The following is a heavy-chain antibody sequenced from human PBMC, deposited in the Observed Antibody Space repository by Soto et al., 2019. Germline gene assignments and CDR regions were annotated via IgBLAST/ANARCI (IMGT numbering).Heavy chain of an antibody. CDR1: GYTFTIYA. Sequence: GASVKVSCKASGYTFTIYAMHWVRQAPGQRLEWMGWINAGNGNTKYSQKFQGRVTITRDTSASTAYMELSSLRSEDTAVYYCARDFTRRIVGATTSRFDPWGQGTLVTVSS. CDR2: INAGNGNT. D-gene: IGHD1-26*01. J-gene: IGHJ5*02. V-gene: IGHV1-3*01. CDR3: ARDFTRRIVGATTSRFDP.